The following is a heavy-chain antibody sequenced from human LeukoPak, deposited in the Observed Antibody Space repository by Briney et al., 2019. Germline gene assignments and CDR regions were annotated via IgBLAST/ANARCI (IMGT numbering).Heavy chain of an antibody. CDR1: GFTFSSYG. Sequence: PGRSLRLSCAASGFTFSSYGMHWVRQAPGKGLEWVAVIWYDGSNKYYADSVKGRFTISRDNSKNTLYLQMNSLRAEDTAVYYCARAGYSYGLDYWGQGTQVTVSS. D-gene: IGHD5-18*01. V-gene: IGHV3-33*01. CDR2: IWYDGSNK. J-gene: IGHJ4*02. CDR3: ARAGYSYGLDY.